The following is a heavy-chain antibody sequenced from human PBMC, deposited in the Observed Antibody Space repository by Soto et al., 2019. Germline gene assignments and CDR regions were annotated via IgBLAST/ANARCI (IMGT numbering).Heavy chain of an antibody. J-gene: IGHJ4*02. CDR2: IYHSGTT. V-gene: IGHV4-4*02. Sequence: SETLSLTCAVSGASISNTDWWSWVRQRPGKGLEWIGEIYHSGTTNCDPSLKSRVTISLDKSKSQFSLKLTSVTAADTAVYYCAIPGAGDFDYWGQGTLVSVSS. D-gene: IGHD6-13*01. CDR1: GASISNTDW. CDR3: AIPGAGDFDY.